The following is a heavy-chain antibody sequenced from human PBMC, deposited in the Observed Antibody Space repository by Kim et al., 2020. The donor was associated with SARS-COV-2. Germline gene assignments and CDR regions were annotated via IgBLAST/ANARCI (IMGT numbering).Heavy chain of an antibody. Sequence: GGSLRLSCAASGFTFTNYGMHWVRQAPGKGLEWVAVIWEDGSVKYYAASVEGRFTISRDNSKKTVNLQMSSLRVEDTALYYCVRKGEDFWGQGTLVTVSS. V-gene: IGHV3-33*01. CDR1: GFTFTNYG. CDR3: VRKGEDF. D-gene: IGHD3-10*01. J-gene: IGHJ4*02. CDR2: IWEDGSVK.